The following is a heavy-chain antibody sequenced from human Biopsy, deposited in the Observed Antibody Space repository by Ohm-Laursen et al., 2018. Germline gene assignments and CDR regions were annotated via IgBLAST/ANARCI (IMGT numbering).Heavy chain of an antibody. Sequence: SETLSLPCTFSRDSLSHYYWPWIRQSPGKGLEWIGYIYYTGSTNYNPSVKSRVTISVDTSKNQFSLKLNSVTAADTAVYFCARDSRGGHLNTTLITGKNLDSWGQGILVTVSS. CDR3: ARDSRGGHLNTTLITGKNLDS. CDR1: RDSLSHYY. V-gene: IGHV4-59*01. D-gene: IGHD3-16*01. J-gene: IGHJ4*02. CDR2: IYYTGST.